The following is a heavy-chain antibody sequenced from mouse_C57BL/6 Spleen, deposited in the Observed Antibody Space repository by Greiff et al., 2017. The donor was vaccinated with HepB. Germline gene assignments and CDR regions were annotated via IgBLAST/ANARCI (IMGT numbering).Heavy chain of an antibody. J-gene: IGHJ3*01. Sequence: QVQLQQPGAELVKPGASVKLSCKASGYTFTSYWMQWVKQRPGQGLEWIGEIDPSDSYTNYNQKFKGKATLTVDTSSSTAYMQLSSLTSEDSAVYYCVYYGSSYGFAYWGQGTLVTVSA. CDR3: VYYGSSYGFAY. V-gene: IGHV1-50*01. D-gene: IGHD1-1*01. CDR1: GYTFTSYW. CDR2: IDPSDSYT.